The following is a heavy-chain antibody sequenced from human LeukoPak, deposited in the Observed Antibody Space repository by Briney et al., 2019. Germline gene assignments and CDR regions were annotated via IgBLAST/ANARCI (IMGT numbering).Heavy chain of an antibody. D-gene: IGHD2-15*01. V-gene: IGHV3-74*01. Sequence: PGRSLRLSCAASGFAFTDYWTGCVRHAPGKGLVWVSRIKNVGGSTTTTDSATGRFTIYRDNDRNTVHLEMNSLRTEDTAVYFCARECGSGGCDYWGQGTLVTVSS. CDR3: ARECGSGGCDY. J-gene: IGHJ4*01. CDR2: IKNVGGST. CDR1: GFAFTDYW.